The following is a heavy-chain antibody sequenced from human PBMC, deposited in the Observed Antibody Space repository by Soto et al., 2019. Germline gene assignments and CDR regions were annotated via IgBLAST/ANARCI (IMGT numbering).Heavy chain of an antibody. CDR1: GFTFTTYA. CDR3: AHPRGYGVFDAYDI. Sequence: GGSLRLSCAASGFTFTTYAMSWVRQAPGKGLEWVSAINAGGSDTYPADSVKGRFTISRDNSISTLFLQMNRLRTEDTAVYYCAHPRGYGVFDAYDIWGQGALVTVSS. J-gene: IGHJ3*02. V-gene: IGHV3-23*01. CDR2: INAGGSDT. D-gene: IGHD2-8*01.